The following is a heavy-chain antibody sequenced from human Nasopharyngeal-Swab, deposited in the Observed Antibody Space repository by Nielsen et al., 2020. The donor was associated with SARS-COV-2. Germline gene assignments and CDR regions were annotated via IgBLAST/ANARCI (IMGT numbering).Heavy chain of an antibody. Sequence: SVKVSFKASGCTFSSYAISWVRQAPGQGLEWMGGIIPIFGTANYAQKFQGRVTITADKSTSTAYMELSSLRSEDTAVYYCARDSSDSYYGMDVWGQGTTVTVSS. J-gene: IGHJ6*02. V-gene: IGHV1-69*06. CDR2: IIPIFGTA. CDR1: GCTFSSYA. CDR3: ARDSSDSYYGMDV.